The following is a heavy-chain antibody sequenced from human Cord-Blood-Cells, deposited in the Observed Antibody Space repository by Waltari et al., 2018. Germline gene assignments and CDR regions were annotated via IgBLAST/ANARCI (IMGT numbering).Heavy chain of an antibody. J-gene: IGHJ3*02. CDR2: IKQDGSEK. V-gene: IGHV3-7*01. CDR3: ARDCSSTSCYDAFDI. Sequence: EVQLVESGGGLVQPGGSLSLSCAASGFTFSSYWMSWVRQAPGKGLEWVANIKQDGSEKYYVDSVKGRFTISRDNAKNSLYLQMNSLRAEDTAVYYCARDCSSTSCYDAFDIWGQGTMVTVSS. D-gene: IGHD2-2*01. CDR1: GFTFSSYW.